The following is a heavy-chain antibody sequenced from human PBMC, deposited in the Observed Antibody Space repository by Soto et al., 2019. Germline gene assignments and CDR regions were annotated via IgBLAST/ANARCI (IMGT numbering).Heavy chain of an antibody. CDR3: ATIQLWMPLYFDD. CDR2: IIPIFGTA. J-gene: IGHJ4*02. D-gene: IGHD5-18*01. CDR1: GGTFSSYA. V-gene: IGHV1-69*06. Sequence: GASVKVSCKASGGTFSSYAISWVRQAPGQGLEWMGGIIPIFGTANYAQKFQGRVTITADKSTSTAYMELSSLRSEDTAVYYCATIQLWMPLYFDDWGQGTLVTVSS.